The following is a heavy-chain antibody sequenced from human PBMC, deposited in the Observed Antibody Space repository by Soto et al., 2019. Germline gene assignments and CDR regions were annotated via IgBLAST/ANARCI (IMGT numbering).Heavy chain of an antibody. Sequence: ASVKVSCKASGYTFTSYDINWVRQAPGQGLEWMGIINPSGGSTSYAQKFQGRVTMTRDTSTSTVYMELSSLRSEDTAVYYCATGRVRGAFDIWGQGTMVTVSS. CDR1: GYTFTSYD. CDR3: ATGRVRGAFDI. CDR2: INPSGGST. J-gene: IGHJ3*02. V-gene: IGHV1-46*03. D-gene: IGHD4-4*01.